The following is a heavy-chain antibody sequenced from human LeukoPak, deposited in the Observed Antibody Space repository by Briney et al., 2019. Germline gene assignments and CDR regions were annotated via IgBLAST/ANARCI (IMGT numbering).Heavy chain of an antibody. CDR1: GGSLSGYY. Sequence: SETLSLTCTVSGGSLSGYYWSWIRQPPGKGLEWIGYIYYSGSTNYNPSLKSRVTISVDTSKNQFSLKLSSVTAADTAVYYCARHGTYGDYGRNFYYGMDVWGQGTTVTVSS. J-gene: IGHJ6*02. CDR2: IYYSGST. V-gene: IGHV4-59*08. CDR3: ARHGTYGDYGRNFYYGMDV. D-gene: IGHD4-17*01.